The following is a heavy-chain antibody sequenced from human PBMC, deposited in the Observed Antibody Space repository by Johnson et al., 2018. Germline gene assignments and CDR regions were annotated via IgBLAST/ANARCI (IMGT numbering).Heavy chain of an antibody. Sequence: QLVQSGGGLVKPGGFLRLSCAASGFTFSSYGMHWVRQAPGKGLEWVAVISYDGSNKYYADSVMGRFTSSRDNAKNSLYLQMNSLRAEDTAVYYCARVGRYYDSSGYLTDAFDIWGQGTMVTVSS. CDR2: ISYDGSNK. V-gene: IGHV3-30*03. J-gene: IGHJ3*02. D-gene: IGHD3-22*01. CDR3: ARVGRYYDSSGYLTDAFDI. CDR1: GFTFSSYG.